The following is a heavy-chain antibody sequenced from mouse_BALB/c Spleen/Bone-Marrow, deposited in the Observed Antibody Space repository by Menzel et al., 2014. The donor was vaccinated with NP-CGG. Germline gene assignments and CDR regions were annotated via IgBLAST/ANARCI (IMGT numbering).Heavy chain of an antibody. J-gene: IGHJ2*01. CDR1: GYAFTNYW. Sequence: QVQLQQSGAELVRPGTSVKISCKASGYAFTNYWLGWVKQRPGHGLEWIGDIYPGSGNTYHTEKFKGKATLTADTSSSTAYMQLSSLTSEDSAVYFCARRRSLDYWGQGTILTVSS. CDR3: ARRRSLDY. V-gene: IGHV1-63*02. CDR2: IYPGSGNT.